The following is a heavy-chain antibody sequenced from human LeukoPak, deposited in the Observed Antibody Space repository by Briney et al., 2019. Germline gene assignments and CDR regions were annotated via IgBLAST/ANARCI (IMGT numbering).Heavy chain of an antibody. CDR1: GYTFTDYY. J-gene: IGHJ4*02. V-gene: IGHV1-69-2*01. CDR3: ATDRRADSIGYSFDY. Sequence: GASVKISCKVSGYTFTDYYMHWVQQAPGKGLEWMGLVDPEDGETIYAEKFQGRVTITADTSTDTAYMELSSLRSEDTAVYYCATDRRADSIGYSFDYWGQGTLVTVSS. D-gene: IGHD3-22*01. CDR2: VDPEDGET.